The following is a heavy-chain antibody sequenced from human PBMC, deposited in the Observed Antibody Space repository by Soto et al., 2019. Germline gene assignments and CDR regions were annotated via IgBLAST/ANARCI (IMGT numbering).Heavy chain of an antibody. V-gene: IGHV4-30-4*01. J-gene: IGHJ3*02. D-gene: IGHD3-10*01. CDR3: AHYFNGRAFDI. Sequence: QVQLQESGPGLVKPSQTLSLTCTVSGGSISSGDYYWSWIRQPPGKGLEWIGYIYYSGSTYYNPSRSXRXTXPXXPSKNPFSLKLSSVTAADTAVYYCAHYFNGRAFDIWGQGTMVTVSS. CDR1: GGSISSGDYY. CDR2: IYYSGST.